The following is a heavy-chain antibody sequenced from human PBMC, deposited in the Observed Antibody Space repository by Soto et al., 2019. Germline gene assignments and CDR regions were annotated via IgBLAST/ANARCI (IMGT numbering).Heavy chain of an antibody. CDR3: ATAEVDY. V-gene: IGHV3-74*03. Sequence: PGGSLRPSCAASGFTLGDSWIQWVRQPPGKGPEWGSRMIGDGRTTQSADSGKGRSTAARANATRPLYWQMKSLRTAEPAVDTFATAEVDYWGPGTLVTVSS. CDR2: MIGDGRTT. CDR1: GFTLGDSW. J-gene: IGHJ4*02.